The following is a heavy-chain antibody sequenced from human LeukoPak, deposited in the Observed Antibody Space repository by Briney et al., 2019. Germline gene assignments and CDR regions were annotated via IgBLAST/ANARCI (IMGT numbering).Heavy chain of an antibody. CDR2: IYYSGST. CDR1: GGSISSSSYY. CDR3: ARTGHEMVRGLDAFDI. Sequence: SETLSLTCTVSGGSISSSSYYWGWIRQPPGKGLEWIGSIYYSGSTYYNPSLKSRVTISVDTSKNQFSLKLSSVTAADTAVYYCARTGHEMVRGLDAFDIWGQGTMVTVSS. J-gene: IGHJ3*02. D-gene: IGHD3-10*01. V-gene: IGHV4-39*07.